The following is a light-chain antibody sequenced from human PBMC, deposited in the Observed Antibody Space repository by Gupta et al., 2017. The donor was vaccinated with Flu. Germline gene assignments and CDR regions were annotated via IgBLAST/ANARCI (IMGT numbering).Light chain of an antibody. J-gene: IGKJ1*01. CDR3: QQSYSFPRT. Sequence: VICTIQSPSLLSASTGDRVTISCRMSQGIRSYLAWYQQKPGKAPELLIYAASTLHTGVPSRFSGSESVTDFTLTISCLQSEDFAIYYCQQSYSFPRTFGQGTRVELK. V-gene: IGKV1D-8*03. CDR1: QGIRSY. CDR2: AAS.